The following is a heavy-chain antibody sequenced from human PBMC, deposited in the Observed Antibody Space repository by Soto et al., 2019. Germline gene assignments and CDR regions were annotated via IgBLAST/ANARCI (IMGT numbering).Heavy chain of an antibody. Sequence: EAHLVGSGGGLVQPGGSLRLSCAASGFAVSANYLSWVRQAPGKGLEWVSLIYSGGDTDYADSVWGRFTISRDNSKNTLYLQMNSLKAEDTAVYYCATRMTTAPYWGQGALANVSS. CDR2: IYSGGDT. CDR3: ATRMTTAPY. D-gene: IGHD4-17*01. J-gene: IGHJ4*02. CDR1: GFAVSANY. V-gene: IGHV3-66*01.